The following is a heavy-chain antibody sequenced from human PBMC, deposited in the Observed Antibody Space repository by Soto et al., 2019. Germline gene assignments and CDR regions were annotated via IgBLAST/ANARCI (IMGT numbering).Heavy chain of an antibody. D-gene: IGHD1-26*01. Sequence: SETLSLTCDVFGWSLSDYHWTWIRQSPGKGLEWIGETDHRGDTNYNPSLKSRLTVSVDTSKKQFSLKLRSVTAADTAIYYCAREAGALDHWGQGTMVTVYS. V-gene: IGHV4-34*01. CDR3: AREAGALDH. CDR1: GWSLSDYH. CDR2: TDHRGDT. J-gene: IGHJ4*02.